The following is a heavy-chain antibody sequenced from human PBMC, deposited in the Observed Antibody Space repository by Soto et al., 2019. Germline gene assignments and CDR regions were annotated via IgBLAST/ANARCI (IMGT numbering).Heavy chain of an antibody. J-gene: IGHJ4*02. V-gene: IGHV3-23*05. CDR1: GLTFNSHT. CDR2: ISPSGSNT. Sequence: PGGSLRLSCTASGLTFNSHTMSWVRQAPGTGLEWGSTISPSGSNTHYADSVKGRFTISRDNSRNTLDLQMSSLRAADTALYYCVSWVSAHFDYWGQGTPVTVSS. CDR3: VSWVSAHFDY. D-gene: IGHD3-16*01.